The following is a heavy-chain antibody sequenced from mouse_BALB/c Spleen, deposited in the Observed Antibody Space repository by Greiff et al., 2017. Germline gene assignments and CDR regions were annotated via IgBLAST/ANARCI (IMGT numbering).Heavy chain of an antibody. J-gene: IGHJ3*01. CDR2: ISSGSSTI. CDR3: AREDDFAWFAY. CDR1: GFTFSSFG. D-gene: IGHD2-13*01. V-gene: IGHV5-17*02. Sequence: EVQVVESGGGLVQPGGSRKLSCAASGFTFSSFGMHWVRQAPEKGLEWVAYISSGSSTIYYADTVKGRFTISRDNPKNTLFLQMTSLRSEDTAMYYCAREDDFAWFAYWGQGTLVTVSA.